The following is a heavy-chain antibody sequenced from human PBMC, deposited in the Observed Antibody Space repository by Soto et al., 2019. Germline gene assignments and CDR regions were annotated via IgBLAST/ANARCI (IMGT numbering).Heavy chain of an antibody. CDR3: AQCPSPFGGCERVDY. V-gene: IGHV3-23*01. CDR2: ISANGDTT. D-gene: IGHD1-26*01. Sequence: EVPLLDSGGGWVQPGVSLRLSCAASGFKFSDNAMSWVRQAPGKGLEWVSAISANGDTTYYVESVRGRFTISIDNSKRPLHLQITSLRADDTSLYYCAQCPSPFGGCERVDYWGQGTLVTVSS. J-gene: IGHJ4*02. CDR1: GFKFSDNA.